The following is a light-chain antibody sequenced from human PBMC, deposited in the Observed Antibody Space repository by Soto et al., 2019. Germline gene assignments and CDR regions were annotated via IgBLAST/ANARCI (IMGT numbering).Light chain of an antibody. V-gene: IGLV1-44*01. CDR3: AAWDDSLNAYV. Sequence: QSVLTQPPSASRSPEQRVTSSCSGGDSNIGPNTVNWYRQVPGTAPKLLIHNNDQRPSGVPDRISGSKSGTSASLAISGLHSDDEADYYCAAWDDSLNAYVFGIGTKVTVL. CDR2: NND. CDR1: DSNIGPNT. J-gene: IGLJ1*01.